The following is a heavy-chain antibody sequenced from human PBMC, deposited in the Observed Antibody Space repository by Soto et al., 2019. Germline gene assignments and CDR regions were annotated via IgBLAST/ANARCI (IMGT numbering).Heavy chain of an antibody. Sequence: SETLCLTCGVSGGSLSGATYSWNWIRQTPGKGLEWIGYIFPSGTTYYNPSLRGRVTISIDVSKNQFSLSLRSLTTADTVVYYCARSREFDYWSQGPLVTAS. J-gene: IGHJ4*02. CDR2: IFPSGTT. CDR1: GGSLSGATYS. V-gene: IGHV4-30-2*01. CDR3: ARSREFDY.